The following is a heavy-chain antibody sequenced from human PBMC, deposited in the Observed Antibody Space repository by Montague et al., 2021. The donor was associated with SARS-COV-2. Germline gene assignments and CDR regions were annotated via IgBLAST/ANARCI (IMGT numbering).Heavy chain of an antibody. CDR3: ARIPVGSKYYFDF. CDR2: SYYRSKWYN. V-gene: IGHV6-1*01. D-gene: IGHD2-2*01. Sequence: CAISGDSVAGNIPRRKWKRHTPEIDLERQVGSYYRSKWYNDYAESVKSRITIDPDTSKHQFSLHLNSVTPEDTAVYYCARIPVGSKYYFDFWGQGTLVTVSS. CDR1: GDSVAGNIPR. J-gene: IGHJ4*02.